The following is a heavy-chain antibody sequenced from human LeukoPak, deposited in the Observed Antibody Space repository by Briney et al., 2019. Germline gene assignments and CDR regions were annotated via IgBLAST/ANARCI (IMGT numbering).Heavy chain of an antibody. CDR3: ARGLTVFGP. Sequence: PGGSLRLSCAASGFSFSNYATTWVRQAPGKGLEWVSSISGSGDNTYYADSVKGRFTISRDNSKNTLYLQMSSLRAEDTAVHYCARGLTVFGPWGQGTLVTVSS. CDR1: GFSFSNYA. D-gene: IGHD3-3*01. V-gene: IGHV3-23*01. CDR2: ISGSGDNT. J-gene: IGHJ5*02.